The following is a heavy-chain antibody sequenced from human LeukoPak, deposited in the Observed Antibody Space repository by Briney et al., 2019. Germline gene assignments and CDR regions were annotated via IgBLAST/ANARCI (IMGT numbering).Heavy chain of an antibody. CDR3: ARQPPYYYGMDV. CDR1: GGSISSNY. V-gene: IGHV4-4*07. Sequence: SETLSLTCTVSGGSISSNYWSWIRQPAGKGLEWIGRIYTSGSTNYNPSLKSRVSMSLDTSKNQLSLKLNSVTAADTAVYYCARQPPYYYGMDVWGRGTTVTVFS. J-gene: IGHJ6*02. CDR2: IYTSGST.